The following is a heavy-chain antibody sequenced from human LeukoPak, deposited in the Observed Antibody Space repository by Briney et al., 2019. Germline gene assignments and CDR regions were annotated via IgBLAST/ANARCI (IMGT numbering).Heavy chain of an antibody. V-gene: IGHV1-2*02. D-gene: IGHD3-22*01. CDR1: GYSFTGYC. J-gene: IGHJ4*02. CDR3: ARGLLGGAAKLDY. CDR2: INPNSGGT. Sequence: ASVKVSCKASGYSFTGYCMHWVRQAPGQGLEWMGWINPNSGGTNYAQKFQGRVTMTRDTSISTAYMELSRLRSDDTAVYYCARGLLGGAAKLDYWGQGTLVTVSS.